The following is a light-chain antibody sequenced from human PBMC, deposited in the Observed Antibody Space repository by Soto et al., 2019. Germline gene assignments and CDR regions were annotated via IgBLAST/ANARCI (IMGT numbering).Light chain of an antibody. Sequence: VLTQPPSVSGAPGQGVTISCTGSSSNIGAGYGVHWYQQFPDTAPKLLIYGNNNRPSGVPDRFSGSKSGTSASLAITGLQAGDEADYYCQSYDTSLSGSVFGGGTKVTVL. CDR1: SSNIGAGYG. J-gene: IGLJ2*01. CDR2: GNN. V-gene: IGLV1-40*01. CDR3: QSYDTSLSGSV.